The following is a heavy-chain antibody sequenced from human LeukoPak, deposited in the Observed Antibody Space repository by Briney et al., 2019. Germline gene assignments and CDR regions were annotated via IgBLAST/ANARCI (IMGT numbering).Heavy chain of an antibody. CDR1: GGSFGGYY. CDR3: ARAVAGRGYFQH. CDR2: INHSGST. Sequence: SETLSLTCAVYGGSFGGYYWGWIRQPPGKGLEWIGEINHSGSTNYNPSLKSRVTISVDTSKNQFSLKLSSVTAADTAVYYCARAVAGRGYFQHWGQGTLVTVSS. D-gene: IGHD6-19*01. V-gene: IGHV4-34*01. J-gene: IGHJ1*01.